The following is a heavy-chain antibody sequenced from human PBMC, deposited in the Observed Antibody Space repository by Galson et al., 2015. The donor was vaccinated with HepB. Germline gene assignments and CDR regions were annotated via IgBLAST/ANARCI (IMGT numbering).Heavy chain of an antibody. J-gene: IGHJ6*02. Sequence: ETLSLTCAVYGGSFSGYYWSWIRQPPGKGLEWIGEINHSGSTNYNPSLKSRVTISVDTSKNQFSLKLSSVTAADTAVYYCASYGSGSYWSYGMDVWGQGTTVTVSS. CDR1: GGSFSGYY. CDR3: ASYGSGSYWSYGMDV. D-gene: IGHD3-10*01. CDR2: INHSGST. V-gene: IGHV4-34*01.